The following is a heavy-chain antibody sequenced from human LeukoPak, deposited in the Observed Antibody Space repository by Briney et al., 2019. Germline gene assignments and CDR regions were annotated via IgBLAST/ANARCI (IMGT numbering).Heavy chain of an antibody. J-gene: IGHJ3*02. CDR2: MNPNSGNT. V-gene: IGHV1-8*01. Sequence: GASVKVSCKASGYTFTSYDINWVRQATGQGLEWMGWMNPNSGNTGYAQKFQGRVTMTRNTSISTAYMELSSLRSEDTAVYYCAREGGYYGSGSYAFDIWGQGTMVTVSS. CDR1: GYTFTSYD. D-gene: IGHD3-10*01. CDR3: AREGGYYGSGSYAFDI.